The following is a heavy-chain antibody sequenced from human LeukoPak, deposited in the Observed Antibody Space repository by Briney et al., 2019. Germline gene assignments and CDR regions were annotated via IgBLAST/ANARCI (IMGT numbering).Heavy chain of an antibody. J-gene: IGHJ4*02. CDR2: ISGSGGST. V-gene: IGHV3-23*01. CDR3: ARGRQQWLVRLLFDY. CDR1: GFTFSSYA. Sequence: GSLRLSCAASGFTFSSYAMSWVRQAPGKGLEWVSAISGSGGSTYYADSVKGRFTISRDNSKNTLYLQMNSLRAEDTAVYYCARGRQQWLVRLLFDYWGQGTLVTVSS. D-gene: IGHD6-19*01.